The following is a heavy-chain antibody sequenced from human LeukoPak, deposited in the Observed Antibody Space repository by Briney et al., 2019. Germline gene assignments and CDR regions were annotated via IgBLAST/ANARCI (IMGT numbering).Heavy chain of an antibody. Sequence: GGSLRLSCAASGFTFRSYGMHWVRQAPGKGLEWVAVISYDGSNKYYADSVKGRFTISRDNSKNTLYLQMNSLRAEDTAVYYCAKSRNTGGFDYWGQGTLVTVSS. J-gene: IGHJ4*02. CDR3: AKSRNTGGFDY. CDR2: ISYDGSNK. V-gene: IGHV3-30*18. D-gene: IGHD4-23*01. CDR1: GFTFRSYG.